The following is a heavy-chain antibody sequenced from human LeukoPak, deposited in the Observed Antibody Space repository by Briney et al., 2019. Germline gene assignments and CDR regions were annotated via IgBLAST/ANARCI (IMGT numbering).Heavy chain of an antibody. J-gene: IGHJ4*02. CDR1: GGSISSYY. Sequence: SETLSLTCTVSGGSISSYYWSWIRQPAGKGLEWIGRIYTSGSTNCNPSLKSRVTMSVDTSKNQFSLKLSSVTAADTAVYYCARDNYYYDSSGSQPFDYWGQGTLVTVSS. D-gene: IGHD3-22*01. CDR2: IYTSGST. V-gene: IGHV4-4*07. CDR3: ARDNYYYDSSGSQPFDY.